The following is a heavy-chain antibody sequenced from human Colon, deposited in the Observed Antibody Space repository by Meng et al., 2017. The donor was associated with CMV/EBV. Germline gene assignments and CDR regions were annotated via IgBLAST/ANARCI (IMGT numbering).Heavy chain of an antibody. D-gene: IGHD5-12*01. J-gene: IGHJ4*02. Sequence: DKAWVRQAPEKGLEYVSVISSDGGGRYYADSVRGRFTISRDNSKNTLYLQMGSLRPEDTAVYYCARGRGRTSGHLDPGISGFLDYWGQGTLVTVSS. V-gene: IGHV3-64*02. CDR2: ISSDGGGR. CDR1: D. CDR3: ARGRGRTSGHLDPGISGFLDY.